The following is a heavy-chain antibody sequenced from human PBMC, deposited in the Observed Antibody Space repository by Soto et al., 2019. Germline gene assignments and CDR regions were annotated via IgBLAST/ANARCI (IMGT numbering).Heavy chain of an antibody. J-gene: IGHJ4*02. CDR1: GGSISSGGYS. CDR2: IYHSGST. Sequence: SETLSLTCAVSGGSISSGGYSWSWIRQPPGKGLEWIGYIYHSGSTYYNPSLKSRVTVSVDTSKNQVSLRVRSVTVAETAMYYCVRVVEAATRHTDFDSWGQGIVVTVS. D-gene: IGHD2-15*01. CDR3: VRVVEAATRHTDFDS. V-gene: IGHV4-30-2*01.